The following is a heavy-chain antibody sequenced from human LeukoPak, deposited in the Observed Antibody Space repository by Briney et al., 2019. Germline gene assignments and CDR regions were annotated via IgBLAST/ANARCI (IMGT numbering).Heavy chain of an antibody. D-gene: IGHD4-17*01. Sequence: PSETLSLTCTVSGGSISSGSYYWSWIRQPAGKGLEWIGRIYTSGSTNYNPSLKSRVTISVGTSKNQFSLKLSSVTAADTAVYYCARGLGTVTFFDYWGQGTLVTVSS. V-gene: IGHV4-61*02. CDR3: ARGLGTVTFFDY. CDR2: IYTSGST. CDR1: GGSISSGSYY. J-gene: IGHJ4*02.